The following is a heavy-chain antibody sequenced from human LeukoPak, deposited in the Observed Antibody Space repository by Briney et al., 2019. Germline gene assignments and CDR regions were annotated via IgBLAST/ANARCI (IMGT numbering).Heavy chain of an antibody. J-gene: IGHJ4*02. CDR2: ISYDGSNK. D-gene: IGHD6-19*01. Sequence: PGGSLRLSCAASAFTFTSYWMNWVRQAPGKGLQWVAVISYDGSNKYYADSVKGRFTISRDNSKNTLYLQMNSLRAEDTAVYYCARDRQIAVAGHFDYWGQGTLVTVSS. CDR3: ARDRQIAVAGHFDY. CDR1: AFTFTSYW. V-gene: IGHV3-30*03.